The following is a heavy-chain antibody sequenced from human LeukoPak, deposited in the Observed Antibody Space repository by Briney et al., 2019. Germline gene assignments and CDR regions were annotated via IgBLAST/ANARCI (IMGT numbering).Heavy chain of an antibody. CDR1: DYTFITYG. J-gene: IGHJ6*03. D-gene: IGHD6-19*01. V-gene: IGHV1-18*01. Sequence: ASVKVSCKASDYTFITYGISWVRQAPGQGLEWMGWISVYKGNTNYAQKFQGRVTMTTDTSTSTAYMELRSLRSDDTAVYYCARVGSHYIAVAGTADYYYYMDVWGKGTTVTVSS. CDR3: ARVGSHYIAVAGTADYYYYMDV. CDR2: ISVYKGNT.